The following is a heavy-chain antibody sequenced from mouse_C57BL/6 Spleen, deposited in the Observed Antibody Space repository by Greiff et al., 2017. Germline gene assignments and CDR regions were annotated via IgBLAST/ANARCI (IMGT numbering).Heavy chain of an antibody. V-gene: IGHV5-17*01. D-gene: IGHD2-5*01. CDR3: ARLYYSNFAY. Sequence: EVMLVESGGGLVKPGGSLKLSCAASGFTFSDYGMHWVRQAPEKGLEWVAYISSGSSTIYYADTVKGRFTISRDNAKNTLFLQMTSLRSEDTAMYHCARLYYSNFAYWGQGTLVTVSA. CDR2: ISSGSSTI. CDR1: GFTFSDYG. J-gene: IGHJ3*01.